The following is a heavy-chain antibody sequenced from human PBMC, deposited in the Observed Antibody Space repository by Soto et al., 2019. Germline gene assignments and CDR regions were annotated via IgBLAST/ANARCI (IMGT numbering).Heavy chain of an antibody. CDR2: ISGSGGST. CDR1: VFTGSSYA. V-gene: IGHV3-23*01. Sequence: GALRLSGPASVFTGSSYAMSWVRQAPGKGLEWVSAISGSGGSTYYADSVKGRFTISRDNSKNTLYLQMNSLRAEDTAVYYCANLPIGSYRGVLSYWGQGTLVTVSS. CDR3: ANLPIGSYRGVLSY. D-gene: IGHD1-26*01. J-gene: IGHJ4*02.